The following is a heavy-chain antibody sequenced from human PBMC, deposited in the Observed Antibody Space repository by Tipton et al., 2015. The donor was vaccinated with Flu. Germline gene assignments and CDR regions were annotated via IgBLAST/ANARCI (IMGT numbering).Heavy chain of an antibody. Sequence: GSLRLSCAASGFTFDDYAMHWVRQAPGKGLEWVSLISWDGGSTYYADSVKGRFTISRDNSKNSLYLQMNSLRAEDTALYYCANYGGDYWGQGTLVTVSS. CDR1: GFTFDDYA. J-gene: IGHJ4*02. V-gene: IGHV3-43D*03. CDR2: ISWDGGST. CDR3: ANYGGDY. D-gene: IGHD3-10*01.